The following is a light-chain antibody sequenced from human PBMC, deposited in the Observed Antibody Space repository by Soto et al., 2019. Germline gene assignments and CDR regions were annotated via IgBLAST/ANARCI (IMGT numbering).Light chain of an antibody. CDR1: QGIGNS. CDR2: SAS. V-gene: IGKV1-27*01. J-gene: IGKJ5*01. Sequence: DIQMTPSPPSLSASVGDRVTITCRASQGIGNSLAWYQQKPGTVPKLLIYSASTLQSGVPSRFSGSGSGTDFTLTISSLQPEDVAAYYCQKYNTVPATFGQGTRLEIK. CDR3: QKYNTVPAT.